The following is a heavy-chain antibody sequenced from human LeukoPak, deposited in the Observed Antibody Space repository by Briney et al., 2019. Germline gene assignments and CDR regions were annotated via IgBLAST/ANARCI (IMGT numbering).Heavy chain of an antibody. CDR3: AKGRELSDLDY. J-gene: IGHJ4*02. D-gene: IGHD3-16*02. CDR2: ISYDGSNK. Sequence: PGRSLRLSCAASGFTFSSYGMHWVRQAPGKGLEWVAVISYDGSNKYYADSVKGRFTISRDNSKNTLYLQMNSLRAEDTAVYYCAKGRELSDLDYWGQGTLVTVSS. V-gene: IGHV3-30*18. CDR1: GFTFSSYG.